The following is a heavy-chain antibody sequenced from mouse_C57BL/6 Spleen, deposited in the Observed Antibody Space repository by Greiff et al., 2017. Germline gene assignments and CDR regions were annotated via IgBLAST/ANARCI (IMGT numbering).Heavy chain of an antibody. D-gene: IGHD2-3*01. Sequence: QVTLKVSGPGILQPSQTLSLTCSFSGFSLSTFGMGVGWIRQPSGKGLDWLVHTWWDDDKYYNPVPKSPPTIPKDTSKHQVFLKLANMDTTDTDSYYCARSTDGYYVDYWGQGTTLTVSS. CDR2: TWWDDDK. CDR3: ARSTDGYYVDY. J-gene: IGHJ2*01. CDR1: GFSLSTFGMG. V-gene: IGHV8-8*01.